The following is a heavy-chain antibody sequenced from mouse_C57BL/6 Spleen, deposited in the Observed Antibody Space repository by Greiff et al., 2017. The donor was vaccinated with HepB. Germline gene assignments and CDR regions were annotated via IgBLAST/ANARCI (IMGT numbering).Heavy chain of an antibody. Sequence: VMLVESGAELVKPGASVKMSCKASGYTFTTYPIEWMKQNHGKSLEWIGNFHPYNDDTKYNEKFKGKATLTVEKSSSTVYLELSRLTSDDSAVYYCAINRADSSGYEDYFDYWGQGTTLTVSS. V-gene: IGHV1-47*01. CDR3: AINRADSSGYEDYFDY. CDR1: GYTFTTYP. CDR2: FHPYNDDT. D-gene: IGHD3-2*02. J-gene: IGHJ2*01.